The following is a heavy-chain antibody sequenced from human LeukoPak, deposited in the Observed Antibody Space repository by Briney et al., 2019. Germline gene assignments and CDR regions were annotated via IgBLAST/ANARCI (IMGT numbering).Heavy chain of an antibody. CDR1: GDSISSYY. D-gene: IGHD7-27*01. J-gene: IGHJ4*02. V-gene: IGHV4-4*07. Sequence: SETLSLTCTVSGDSISSYYWSWIRQPTGKGLEWIGRVYTSGSTNYNPSLRSRVTMSGDTSKNQFSLKLSSVTAADTAVYYCARPNPLGTLDSWGQGTLVTVSS. CDR2: VYTSGST. CDR3: ARPNPLGTLDS.